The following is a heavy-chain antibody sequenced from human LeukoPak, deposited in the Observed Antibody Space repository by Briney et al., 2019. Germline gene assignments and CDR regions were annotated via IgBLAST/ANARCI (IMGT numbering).Heavy chain of an antibody. CDR3: SRDGPRDYDILTALDY. D-gene: IGHD3-9*01. Sequence: TGGSLRLSCAASGFNFQIYAMPWVRQAPGKGLEWVAIISYGGDNKYYADSVKGRFTISRDNSKSMLYLQMNGLRPEDTAVYYCSRDGPRDYDILTALDYWGQGTVVSVSS. CDR2: ISYGGDNK. V-gene: IGHV3-30*04. CDR1: GFNFQIYA. J-gene: IGHJ4*02.